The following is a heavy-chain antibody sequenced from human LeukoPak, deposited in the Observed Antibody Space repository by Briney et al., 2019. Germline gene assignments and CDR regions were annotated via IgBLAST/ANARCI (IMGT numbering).Heavy chain of an antibody. D-gene: IGHD2-15*01. CDR1: GFTFSSYA. CDR3: AKGRIVVVVAATSFDP. V-gene: IGHV3-23*01. CDR2: ISGSGGST. J-gene: IGHJ5*02. Sequence: PGGSLRLSCAASGFTFSSYAMSWVRQAPGKGLEWVSAISGSGGSTYYADSVKGRFTISRDNSKNTPYLQMNGLRAEDTAVYYCAKGRIVVVVAATSFDPWGQGTLVTVSS.